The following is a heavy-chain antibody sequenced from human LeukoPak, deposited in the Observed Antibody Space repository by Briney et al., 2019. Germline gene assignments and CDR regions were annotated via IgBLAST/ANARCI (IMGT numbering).Heavy chain of an antibody. D-gene: IGHD3-10*01. CDR1: GFTFSSYW. V-gene: IGHV3-7*01. Sequence: GSLRLSCATSGFTFSSYWMSWVRQSPGKGLEWVANIKPDGSEKYFMDSVKGRFTISRDNAKNALYLEMNSLRAEDTAEYFCTRERMYSGSGSTYPYYDYWGQGTLVTVSS. CDR3: TRERMYSGSGSTYPYYDY. CDR2: IKPDGSEK. J-gene: IGHJ4*02.